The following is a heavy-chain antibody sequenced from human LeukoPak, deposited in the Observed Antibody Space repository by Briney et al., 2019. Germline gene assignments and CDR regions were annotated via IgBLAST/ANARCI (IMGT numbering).Heavy chain of an antibody. Sequence: GGTLRLSCAASGFTFSNHGMNWVRQAPGKGLEWVSYISSSGSTIYYADSVKGRFTISRDNAKNSLYLQMNSLRAEDTAVYYCAELGITMIGGVWGKGTTVTISS. V-gene: IGHV3-48*03. J-gene: IGHJ6*04. CDR2: ISSSGSTI. D-gene: IGHD3-10*02. CDR1: GFTFSNHG. CDR3: AELGITMIGGV.